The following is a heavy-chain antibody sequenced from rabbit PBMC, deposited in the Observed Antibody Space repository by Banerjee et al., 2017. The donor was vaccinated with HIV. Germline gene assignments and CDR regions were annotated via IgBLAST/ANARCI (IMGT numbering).Heavy chain of an antibody. D-gene: IGHD8-1*01. CDR3: ARGYAGNSDFTPYFNL. Sequence: QEQLVESGGGLVQPEGSLTLTCTASGFSFSSNYWMCWVRQAPGKGPEWIACIYAGSSDSTYYASWARGRFTISKTSSTTVTLQMTSLTAADTATYFCARGYAGNSDFTPYFNLWGQGTLVTVS. J-gene: IGHJ4*01. CDR1: GFSFSSNYW. CDR2: IYAGSSDST. V-gene: IGHV1S45*01.